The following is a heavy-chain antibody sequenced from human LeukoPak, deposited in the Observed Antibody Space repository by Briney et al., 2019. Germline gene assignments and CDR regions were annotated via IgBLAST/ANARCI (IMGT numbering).Heavy chain of an antibody. V-gene: IGHV3-23*01. CDR1: GFTFSSYA. Sequence: GGSLRLSCAASGFTFSSYAMSWVRQAPGKGLEWVSAISGSGGSRYYADSVKGGFTISRDNSKNTLYLQMNSLRAEDTAVYYCATPPASRYCSGGSCQNYFDYWGQGTLVTVSS. CDR3: ATPPASRYCSGGSCQNYFDY. J-gene: IGHJ4*02. D-gene: IGHD2-15*01. CDR2: ISGSGGSR.